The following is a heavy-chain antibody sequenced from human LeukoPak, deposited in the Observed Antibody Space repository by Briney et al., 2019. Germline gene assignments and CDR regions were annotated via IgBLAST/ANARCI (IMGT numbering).Heavy chain of an antibody. V-gene: IGHV3-48*04. Sequence: GGSLRLSCVASGFTFGPYTMNWVRQAPGKGLEWISHITSSSDTKYYADSVKGRFTISRDNAKNSLYLQMNSLRAEDTAVYYCARSVGGIAAAAGFDYWGQGTLVTVSS. D-gene: IGHD6-13*01. CDR1: GFTFGPYT. J-gene: IGHJ4*02. CDR3: ARSVGGIAAAAGFDY. CDR2: ITSSSDTK.